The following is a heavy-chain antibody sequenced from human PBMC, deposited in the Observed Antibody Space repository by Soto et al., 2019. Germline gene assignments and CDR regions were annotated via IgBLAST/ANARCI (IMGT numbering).Heavy chain of an antibody. V-gene: IGHV4-30-4*01. CDR3: ARAPINCSGGSCYYFDY. CDR1: GGSISSGDYY. J-gene: IGHJ4*02. Sequence: SETLSLTCTVSGGSISSGDYYWSWVRQPPGKGLEWIGYIYYSGSTYYNPSLKSRVTISVDTSKNQFSLKLSSVTAADTTVYYCARAPINCSGGSCYYFDYWGQGTLVTVSS. D-gene: IGHD2-15*01. CDR2: IYYSGST.